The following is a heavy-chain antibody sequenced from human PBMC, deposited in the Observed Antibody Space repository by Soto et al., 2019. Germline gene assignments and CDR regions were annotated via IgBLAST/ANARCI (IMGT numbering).Heavy chain of an antibody. CDR3: ARDCKEIAKNVY. CDR1: GGTFSSYA. Sequence: QVQLVQSGAEVKKPGSSVKVSCKASGGTFSSYAISWVRQAPGQGLEWMGGIIPIFGTANYAQKFQGRVTITAVESTRTAYMEVNSLRSEDTAVYYCARDCKEIAKNVYWGQGTLVTVSS. D-gene: IGHD2-21*01. CDR2: IIPIFGTA. J-gene: IGHJ4*02. V-gene: IGHV1-69*01.